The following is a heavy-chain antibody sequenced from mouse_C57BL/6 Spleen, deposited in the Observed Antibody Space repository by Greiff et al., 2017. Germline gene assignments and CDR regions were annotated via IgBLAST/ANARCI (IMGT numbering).Heavy chain of an antibody. Sequence: VQLQQPGAELVKPGASVKMSCKASGYTFTSYWITWVKQRPGQGLEWIGDIYPGSGSTNYNEQFKSKATLTVDTSSSTAYMQLSRLTSEDSAVYWCARDSSGYGGEFAYWGQGTLVTVSA. CDR1: GYTFTSYW. J-gene: IGHJ3*01. CDR3: ARDSSGYGGEFAY. CDR2: IYPGSGST. D-gene: IGHD3-2*02. V-gene: IGHV1-55*01.